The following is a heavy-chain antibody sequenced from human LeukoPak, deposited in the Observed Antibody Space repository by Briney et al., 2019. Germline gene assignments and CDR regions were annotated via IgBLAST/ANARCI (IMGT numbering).Heavy chain of an antibody. CDR1: GGSISSYY. D-gene: IGHD5-24*01. J-gene: IGHJ4*02. V-gene: IGHV4-59*08. CDR2: IYYSGSP. Sequence: SETLSLTCTVSGGSISSYYWSWIRQPPGKGLEWIGYIYYSGSPNYNPSLKSRVTISVDTSKNQFSLKLSSVTAADTAVYYWARQGRRLQSFDYWGQGTLVTVSS. CDR3: ARQGRRLQSFDY.